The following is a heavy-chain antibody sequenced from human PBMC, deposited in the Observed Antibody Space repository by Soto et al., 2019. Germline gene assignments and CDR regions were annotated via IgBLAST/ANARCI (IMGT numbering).Heavy chain of an antibody. J-gene: IGHJ6*02. CDR1: GYTFTSYA. CDR3: ARSYQLRQDYYYYGMDV. D-gene: IGHD2-2*01. CDR2: INAGNGNT. Sequence: VASVKVSCKASGYTFTSYAMHWVRQAPGQRLEWMGWINAGNGNTKYSQKFQGRVTITRDTSASTAYMELSSLRSEDTAVYYCARSYQLRQDYYYYGMDVWGQGTTVTVSS. V-gene: IGHV1-3*01.